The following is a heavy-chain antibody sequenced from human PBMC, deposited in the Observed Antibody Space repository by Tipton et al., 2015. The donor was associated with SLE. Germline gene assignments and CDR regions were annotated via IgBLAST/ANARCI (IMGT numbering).Heavy chain of an antibody. Sequence: TLSLTCTVSGGSISSSSYYWGWIRQPPGKGLEWIGSIYYSGSTYYNPSLKSRVTISVDTSKNQFSLKLSSVTAADTAVYYCARDGERYFDWLPPYYFDYWGQGTLVTVSS. CDR3: ARDGERYFDWLPPYYFDY. J-gene: IGHJ4*02. V-gene: IGHV4-39*02. CDR2: IYYSGST. D-gene: IGHD3-9*01. CDR1: GGSISSSSYY.